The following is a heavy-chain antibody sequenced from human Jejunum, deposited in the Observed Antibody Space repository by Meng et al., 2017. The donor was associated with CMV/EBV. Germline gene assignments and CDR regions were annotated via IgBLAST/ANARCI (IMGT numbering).Heavy chain of an antibody. V-gene: IGHV1-2*02. CDR1: GTTFSGYY. CDR2: INPNSGGT. Sequence: CKASGTTFSGYYIPWVRQDPGQGLEWIGWINPNSGGTNFTEKFQGRVTLTRDTSITTYYMELSSLTSDDTAVYYCTRRGAVAGTLDYWGQGTLVTVSS. J-gene: IGHJ4*02. CDR3: TRRGAVAGTLDY. D-gene: IGHD6-19*01.